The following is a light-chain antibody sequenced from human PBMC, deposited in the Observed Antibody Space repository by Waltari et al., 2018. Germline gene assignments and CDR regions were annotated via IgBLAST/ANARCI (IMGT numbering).Light chain of an antibody. CDR1: QSISNT. V-gene: IGKV3-15*01. CDR3: QQYNKWPLT. J-gene: IGKJ4*01. CDR2: GAS. Sequence: EIVMTQSPATLSVSPGDSATLSCRASQSISNTVAWYQQRPGQAPRLLIYGASSRAAAIPARFSGSGSGTEFTLTISSLQSEDFAVYYCQQYNKWPLTFGGGTKVDIK.